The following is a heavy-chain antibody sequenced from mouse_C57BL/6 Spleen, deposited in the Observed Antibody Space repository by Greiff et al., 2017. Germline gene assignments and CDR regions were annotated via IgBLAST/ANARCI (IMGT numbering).Heavy chain of an antibody. CDR2: INPNNGGT. V-gene: IGHV1-26*01. J-gene: IGHJ3*01. D-gene: IGHD1-1*01. CDR1: GYTFTGYY. Sequence: EVQLQQSGPELVKPGASVKISCKASGYTFTGYYMNWVKQSHGKSLEWIGDINPNNGGTSYNQKFKGKATLTVDKSSSTAYMELRSLTSEDSAVYYCAQYGSSYWFAYWGQGTLVTVSA. CDR3: AQYGSSYWFAY.